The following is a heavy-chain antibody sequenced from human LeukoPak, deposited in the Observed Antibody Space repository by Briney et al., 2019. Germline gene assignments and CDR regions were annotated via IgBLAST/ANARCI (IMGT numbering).Heavy chain of an antibody. CDR2: ISTSSTTI. V-gene: IGHV3-11*04. CDR3: ARDSSYAFDY. CDR1: GFTFSDYY. D-gene: IGHD5-18*01. Sequence: GGSLRLSCAASGFTFSDYYMSWIRQAPGKGLEWVSYISTSSTTIDYADSVKGRFTISRDNAKNSLYLQMDSLRAEDTAVYYCARDSSYAFDYWGQGTLVTVSS. J-gene: IGHJ4*02.